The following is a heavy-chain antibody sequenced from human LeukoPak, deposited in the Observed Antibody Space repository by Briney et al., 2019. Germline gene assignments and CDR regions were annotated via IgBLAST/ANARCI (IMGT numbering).Heavy chain of an antibody. V-gene: IGHV4-59*01. Sequence: PSESLSLTCTVSDGSISSYYWSWIRRPPGKGLEWIGYIYYSGSTNYNPSLKSRVTISVDTSKNQFSLRLSSVTAADTAVYYCARDSRRDDVFDIWGQGTMVTVSS. CDR3: ARDSRRDDVFDI. CDR1: DGSISSYY. J-gene: IGHJ3*02. CDR2: IYYSGST.